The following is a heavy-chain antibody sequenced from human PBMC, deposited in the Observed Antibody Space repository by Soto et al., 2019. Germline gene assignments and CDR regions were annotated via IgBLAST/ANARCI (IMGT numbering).Heavy chain of an antibody. CDR1: GGSVSSGSYY. D-gene: IGHD3-10*01. Sequence: PSETLSLTCTVSGGSVSSGSYYWGWIRQPPGKGLEWIGSIYYSGSTYYNPSLKSRVTMSVDPSKNQFSLKLISVTAADTAVYYCARHWITMVRGVCHFDYWGQGTLVTVSS. J-gene: IGHJ4*02. CDR3: ARHWITMVRGVCHFDY. CDR2: IYYSGST. V-gene: IGHV4-39*01.